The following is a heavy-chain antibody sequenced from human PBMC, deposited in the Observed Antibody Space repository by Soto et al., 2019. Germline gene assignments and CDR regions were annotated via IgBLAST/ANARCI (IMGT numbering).Heavy chain of an antibody. CDR2: IYYSGST. V-gene: IGHV4-31*03. Sequence: PSETLSLTCTVSGGSISSGGYYWSWIRQHPGKGLEWIGYIYYSGSTYYNPSLKSRVTISVDTSKNQFSLKLSSVTAADTAVYYCARGRASRYFQHWGQGTLVTSPQ. CDR3: ARGRASRYFQH. J-gene: IGHJ1*01. CDR1: GGSISSGGYY.